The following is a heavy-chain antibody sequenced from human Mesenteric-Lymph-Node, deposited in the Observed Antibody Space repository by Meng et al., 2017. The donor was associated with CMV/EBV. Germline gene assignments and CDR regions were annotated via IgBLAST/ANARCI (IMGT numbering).Heavy chain of an antibody. CDR3: ASVGYYYGMDV. CDR1: GFTFSSYE. D-gene: IGHD2-2*01. CDR2: ISSSSSTI. J-gene: IGHJ6*02. V-gene: IGHV3-48*03. Sequence: GESLKISCAASGFTFSSYEMNWVRRAPGKGLEWVSYISSSSSTIYYADSVKGRFTISRDNAKNSLYLQMNSLRAEDTAVYYCASVGYYYGMDVWGQGTTVTVSS.